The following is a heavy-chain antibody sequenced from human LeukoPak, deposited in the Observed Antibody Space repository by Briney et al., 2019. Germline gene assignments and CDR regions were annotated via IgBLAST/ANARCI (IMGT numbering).Heavy chain of an antibody. D-gene: IGHD3-10*01. V-gene: IGHV4-30-4*01. CDR2: IYYSGST. Sequence: SQTLSLTCTVSGGSISSGDYYWSWIRQPPGKGLEWIGYIYYSGSTYYNPSLKSRVTISVDRSKNQFSLKLSSVTAADTAVYYCARSGSNYYGSGSHYDYWGQGTLVTVSS. J-gene: IGHJ4*02. CDR3: ARSGSNYYGSGSHYDY. CDR1: GGSISSGDYY.